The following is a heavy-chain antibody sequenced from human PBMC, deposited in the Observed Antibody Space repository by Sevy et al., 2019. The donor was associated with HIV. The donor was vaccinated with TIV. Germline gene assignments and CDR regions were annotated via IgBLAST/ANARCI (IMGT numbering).Heavy chain of an antibody. CDR2: IWYDGNNQ. CDR3: ARDPRIFGDYLLTYFDY. D-gene: IGHD4-17*01. CDR1: GFAFSDYG. J-gene: IGHJ4*02. Sequence: GGSLRLSCVASGFAFSDYGMHWVRQAPGKGLEWVAVIWYDGNNQHYADSVRGRFTISGDNSKNTLYLQLSSLRAEDTVVYYCARDPRIFGDYLLTYFDYWGQGVLVTVSS. V-gene: IGHV3-33*01.